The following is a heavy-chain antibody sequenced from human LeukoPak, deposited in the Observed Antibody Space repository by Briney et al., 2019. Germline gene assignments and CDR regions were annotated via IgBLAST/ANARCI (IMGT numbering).Heavy chain of an antibody. V-gene: IGHV3-30*02. Sequence: GGSLRLSCAASGFTFSSYGMHWVRQAPGKGLEWVAFIRYDGSNKYYADSVKGRFTISRDNAKNSLYLQMNSLRAEDTAVYYCARLYDIVVVPAAHGNYWGQGTLVTVSS. CDR1: GFTFSSYG. CDR2: IRYDGSNK. CDR3: ARLYDIVVVPAAHGNY. J-gene: IGHJ4*02. D-gene: IGHD2-2*01.